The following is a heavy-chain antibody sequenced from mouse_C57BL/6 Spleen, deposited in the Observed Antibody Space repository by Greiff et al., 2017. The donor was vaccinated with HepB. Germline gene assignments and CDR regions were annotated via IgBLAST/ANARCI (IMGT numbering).Heavy chain of an antibody. CDR2: IYPGDGDT. CDR1: GYAFSSYW. V-gene: IGHV1-80*01. CDR3: ARSGYYGSSYDWFAY. Sequence: VQLQQSGAELVKPGASVKISCKASGYAFSSYWMNWVKQRPGKGLEWIGQIYPGDGDTNYNGKFKGKATLTADKSSSTAYMQLSSLTSEDSAVYFCARSGYYGSSYDWFAYWGQRTLVTVSA. J-gene: IGHJ3*01. D-gene: IGHD1-1*01.